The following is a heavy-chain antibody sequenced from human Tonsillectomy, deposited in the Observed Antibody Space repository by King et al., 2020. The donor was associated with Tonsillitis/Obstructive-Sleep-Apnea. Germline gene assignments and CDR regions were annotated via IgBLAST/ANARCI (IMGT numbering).Heavy chain of an antibody. CDR1: GGTFSSYA. V-gene: IGHV1-69*01. CDR2: IIPIFGTA. J-gene: IGHJ1*01. Sequence: QLVQSGAEVKKPGSSVKVSCKASGGTFSSYAISWVRQAPGQGLEWMGGIIPIFGTANYAQKFQGRVTITADESTRTPYMGLRSLRSEDTAVYYCARGDYDYIWGSYPLAEYFQHWGQGTLVTVSS. D-gene: IGHD3-16*02. CDR3: ARGDYDYIWGSYPLAEYFQH.